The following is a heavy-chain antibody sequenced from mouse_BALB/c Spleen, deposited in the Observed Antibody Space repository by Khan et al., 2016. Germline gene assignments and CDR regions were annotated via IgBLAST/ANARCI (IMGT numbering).Heavy chain of an antibody. CDR3: ARMGYCYYAIDY. J-gene: IGHJ4*01. V-gene: IGHV3-2*02. CDR2: ISYSGST. Sequence: EVQLQESGPGLVKPSQSLSLTCTVTGYSITSDYAWIWIRQFPGNKLEWMGYISYSGSTSYNPSPKSRLSITRDTSKNQFFLQLNSVKTEDSATYYCARMGYCYYAIDYWGQGTSVTISS. CDR1: GYSITSDYA. D-gene: IGHD3-1*01.